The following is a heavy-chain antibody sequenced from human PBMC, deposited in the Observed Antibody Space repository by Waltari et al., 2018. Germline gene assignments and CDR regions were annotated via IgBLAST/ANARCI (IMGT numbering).Heavy chain of an antibody. CDR1: GFTFVDYG. V-gene: IGHV3-23*04. Sequence: HLVESGGGVVKPGGSLRLSCVGSGFTFVDYGMTWVRQAPGKGLQWVAAISGRGANTYYIDSVKGRFIISRDNSRNTLCLQMNSLGVDDTAFYYCATPFDSSYWGRGTLVGVSS. D-gene: IGHD3-22*01. J-gene: IGHJ2*01. CDR3: ATPFDSSY. CDR2: ISGRGANT.